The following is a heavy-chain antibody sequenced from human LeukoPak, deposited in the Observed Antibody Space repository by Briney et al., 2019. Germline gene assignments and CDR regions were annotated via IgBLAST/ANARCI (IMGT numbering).Heavy chain of an antibody. J-gene: IGHJ4*02. D-gene: IGHD1-26*01. CDR1: GFTFSNFW. CDR2: IKPDGSEK. V-gene: IGHV3-7*01. Sequence: HAGGSLRLSCAASGFTFSNFWMTWVRQAPGKGLEWVANIKPDGSEKYYVQSVKGRFTISRDNAKNSLFLQMNSLRAEDTAVYYCAKDSGSDWDQGTLVTVSS. CDR3: AKDSGSD.